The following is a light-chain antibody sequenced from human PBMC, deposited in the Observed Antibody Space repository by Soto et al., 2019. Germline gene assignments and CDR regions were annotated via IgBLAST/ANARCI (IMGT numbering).Light chain of an antibody. J-gene: IGLJ1*01. CDR2: DVS. Sequence: QSALTQPASVSGSPGQSITISCTGTSSDVGGYNYVSWYQQHPGKAPKLMIYDVSNRPSGVSNRFSVSKSGNTASLTISGLQAEDEADYYCISYTSSSTLGVFGTGTKVTVL. V-gene: IGLV2-14*01. CDR3: ISYTSSSTLGV. CDR1: SSDVGGYNY.